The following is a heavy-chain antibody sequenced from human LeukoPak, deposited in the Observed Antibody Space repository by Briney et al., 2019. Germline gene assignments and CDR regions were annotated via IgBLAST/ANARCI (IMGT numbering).Heavy chain of an antibody. CDR3: ASPRFGTYYYFYMDV. Sequence: SETLSLTCTVSGGSISSSGYYWGWIRQPPGKGLEWIGSIYYSGSTYYNPSLKSRVTISVDTSKNQFSLKLSSVTAADTAMYYCASPRFGTYYYFYMDVWGKGTTVTVSS. D-gene: IGHD3-16*01. CDR1: GGSISSSGYY. V-gene: IGHV4-39*01. CDR2: IYYSGST. J-gene: IGHJ6*03.